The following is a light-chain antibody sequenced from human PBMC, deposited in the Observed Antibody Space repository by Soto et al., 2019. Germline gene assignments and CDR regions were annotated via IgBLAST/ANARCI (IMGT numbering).Light chain of an antibody. Sequence: EIVLTQSPATLSVSPVARATFSCRASQSVSSNLAWYQQKPGQAPRLLIYGASIRATGIPARFSGSGSGTEFTLTISSLQPDDFATYYCQQYSDFSALTFGGGTKVDIK. V-gene: IGKV3-15*01. CDR2: GAS. CDR1: QSVSSN. CDR3: QQYSDFSALT. J-gene: IGKJ4*01.